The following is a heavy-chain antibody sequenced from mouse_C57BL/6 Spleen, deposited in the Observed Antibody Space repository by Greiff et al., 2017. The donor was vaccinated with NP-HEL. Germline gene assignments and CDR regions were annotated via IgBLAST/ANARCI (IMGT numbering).Heavy chain of an antibody. D-gene: IGHD2-3*01. Sequence: DVQLQESGPGLVKPSQSLSLTCSVTGYSITSGYYWHWIRQFPGNKLEWMGYISYDGSNNYNPSLKNRISITRDTSKNQFFLKLNSVTTEDTATYYCARMGWLLEGYFDYWGQGTTLTVSS. CDR3: ARMGWLLEGYFDY. CDR1: GYSITSGYY. V-gene: IGHV3-6*01. CDR2: ISYDGSN. J-gene: IGHJ2*01.